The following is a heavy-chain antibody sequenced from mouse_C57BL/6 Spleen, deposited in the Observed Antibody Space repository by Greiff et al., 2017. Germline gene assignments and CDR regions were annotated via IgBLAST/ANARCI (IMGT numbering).Heavy chain of an antibody. CDR3: ARHGYGNYPYAMDY. Sequence: EVHLVESGGGLVKPGGSLKLSCAASGFTFSSYTMSWVRQTPEKRLEWVATISGGGGNTYYPDSVKGRFTISRDNAKNTLYLQMSSLRSEDTALYYCARHGYGNYPYAMDYWGQGTSVTVSS. D-gene: IGHD2-1*01. CDR1: GFTFSSYT. J-gene: IGHJ4*01. V-gene: IGHV5-9*01. CDR2: ISGGGGNT.